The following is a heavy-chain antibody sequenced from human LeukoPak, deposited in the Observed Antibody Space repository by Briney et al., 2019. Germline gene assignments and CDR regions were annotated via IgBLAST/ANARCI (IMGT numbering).Heavy chain of an antibody. CDR3: ARDRGYTFDY. J-gene: IGHJ4*02. Sequence: PGGSLRLSCAASGFTFSSYWMHWVRHAPGKGLVGVSNIKSDGSSTTYADSVKGRFTISRDNAENALYLQMNSLRAEDTAVYYCARDRGYTFDYWGQGTLVTVSS. V-gene: IGHV3-74*01. CDR2: IKSDGSST. D-gene: IGHD3-22*01. CDR1: GFTFSSYW.